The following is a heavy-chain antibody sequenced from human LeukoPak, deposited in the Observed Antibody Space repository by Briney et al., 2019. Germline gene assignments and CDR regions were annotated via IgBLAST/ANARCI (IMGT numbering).Heavy chain of an antibody. CDR1: GGSISSSNW. CDR3: ARQLTMIVVVITGNFDY. V-gene: IGHV4-4*02. J-gene: IGHJ4*02. CDR2: IYHSGST. D-gene: IGHD3-22*01. Sequence: SETLSLTCAVSGGSISSSNWWSWVRQPPGKGLEWIGEIYHSGSTNYNPSLKSRVTISVDKSKNQFSLKLSSVTAADTAVYYCARQLTMIVVVITGNFDYWGQGTLVTVSS.